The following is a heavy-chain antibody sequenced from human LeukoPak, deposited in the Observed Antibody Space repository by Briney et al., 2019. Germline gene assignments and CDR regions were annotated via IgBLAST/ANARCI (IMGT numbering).Heavy chain of an antibody. CDR1: GFSFSSYA. J-gene: IGHJ6*03. D-gene: IGHD1-26*01. V-gene: IGHV3-23*01. CDR2: MSSSDDGR. Sequence: PGGSLRLSCATSGFSFSSYAMSWVRQAPGKGLEWVSAMSSSDDGRYYAASVRGRFTISRDTSRSTLYLQMNSLRAEDTAVYYCAKGYGWEASYYYYYMDVWGKGTTVTISS. CDR3: AKGYGWEASYYYYYMDV.